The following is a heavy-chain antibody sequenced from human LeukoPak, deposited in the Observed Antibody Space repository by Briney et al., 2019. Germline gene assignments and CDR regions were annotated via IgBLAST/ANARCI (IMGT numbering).Heavy chain of an antibody. V-gene: IGHV1-18*01. D-gene: IGHD2-15*01. CDR2: IGAYNGNT. CDR3: ARDGGYCSGGSCPDNWFDP. CDR1: GYTFTSYG. Sequence: ASVKVSCKASGYTFTSYGISWVRQAPGQGLEWMGWIGAYNGNTNYAQKLQGRVTMTTDTSTSTAYMELRSLRSDDTAVYYCARDGGYCSGGSCPDNWFDPWGQGTLVTVSS. J-gene: IGHJ5*02.